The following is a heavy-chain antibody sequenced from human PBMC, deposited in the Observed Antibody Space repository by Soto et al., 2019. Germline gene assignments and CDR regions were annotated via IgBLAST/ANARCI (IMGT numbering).Heavy chain of an antibody. D-gene: IGHD6-6*01. V-gene: IGHV4-30-4*01. CDR1: GDSISTADYY. Sequence: SETLSLTCTVSGDSISTADYYWNWIRQPPGKGLEWIGYIYYSGNTYYIPSLKSRVTISVDTSKNQISLKLNSVTAADTAVYYCARGIYSTSSFFDSWGQGTLVTVSS. CDR2: IYYSGNT. J-gene: IGHJ4*02. CDR3: ARGIYSTSSFFDS.